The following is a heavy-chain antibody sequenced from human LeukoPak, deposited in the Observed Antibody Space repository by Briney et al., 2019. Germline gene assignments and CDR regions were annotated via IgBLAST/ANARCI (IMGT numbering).Heavy chain of an antibody. CDR1: GYTFTGYY. D-gene: IGHD5-12*01. J-gene: IGHJ4*02. Sequence: ASVKVSCKASGYTFTGYYMHWVRQAPGQGLEWMGIINPSGGTTSYARTLQGRVTLTSDTSTSTVYMELSSLKSEDTAVYYCARVGGGYDSDGNFWGQGTLVTVSS. V-gene: IGHV1-46*04. CDR3: ARVGGGYDSDGNF. CDR2: INPSGGTT.